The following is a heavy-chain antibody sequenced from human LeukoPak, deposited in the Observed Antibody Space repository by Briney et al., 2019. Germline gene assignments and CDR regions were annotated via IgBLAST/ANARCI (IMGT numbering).Heavy chain of an antibody. CDR1: GFTVSSNY. J-gene: IGHJ5*02. V-gene: IGHV3-66*01. CDR2: IYSGGST. Sequence: HPGGSLRLFCAASGFTVSSNYMSWVRQAPGKGLEWVSVIYSGGSTYYADSVKGRFTISRDNSKNTLYLQMNSLRAEDTAVYYCARNYDFWSGYSSNWFDPWGQGTLVTVSS. D-gene: IGHD3-3*01. CDR3: ARNYDFWSGYSSNWFDP.